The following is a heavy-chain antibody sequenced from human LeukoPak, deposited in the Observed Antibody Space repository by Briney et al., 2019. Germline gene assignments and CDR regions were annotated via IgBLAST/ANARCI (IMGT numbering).Heavy chain of an antibody. Sequence: ASVKVSCKVSGYTLTELSMHWVRQAPGQGLEWMGLINPTGGSTSYAQQFQGRISMSRDTSTSTVYMEMSSLTSEDTVLYYCARESTAFDYWGQGTLVTVSS. V-gene: IGHV1-46*01. CDR3: ARESTAFDY. CDR1: GYTLTELS. CDR2: INPTGGST. J-gene: IGHJ4*02.